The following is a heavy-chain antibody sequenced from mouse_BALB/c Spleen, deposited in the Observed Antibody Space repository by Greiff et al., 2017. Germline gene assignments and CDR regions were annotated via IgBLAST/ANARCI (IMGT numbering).Heavy chain of an antibody. J-gene: IGHJ3*01. CDR1: GYSFTSYW. Sequence: EVQLQQSGTVLARPGASVKMSCKASGYSFTSYWMHWVKQRPGQGLEWIGAIYPGNSDTSYNQKFKGKAKLTAVTSASTAYMELSSLTNEDAAVYSCTRFFPRWRGFAYWGQGTLVTVSA. V-gene: IGHV1-5*01. CDR3: TRFFPRWRGFAY. CDR2: IYPGNSDT. D-gene: IGHD2-3*01.